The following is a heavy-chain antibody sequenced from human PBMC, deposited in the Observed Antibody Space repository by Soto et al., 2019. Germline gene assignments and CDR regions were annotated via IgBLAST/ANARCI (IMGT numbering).Heavy chain of an antibody. V-gene: IGHV6-1*01. J-gene: IGHJ6*02. CDR2: AYYRSRWYS. D-gene: IGHD2-15*01. CDR1: GDTVSSNSVA. CDR3: ARSEEDSDYYYYGMDV. Sequence: SQTLSLTCVGSGDTVSSNSVAWNWVRQSPSRGLEWLGRAYYRSRWYSDYAVSVRSRIDINADTSKNQVSLQLNSVTPEDTAVYYCARSEEDSDYYYYGMDVWGQGTTVTVSS.